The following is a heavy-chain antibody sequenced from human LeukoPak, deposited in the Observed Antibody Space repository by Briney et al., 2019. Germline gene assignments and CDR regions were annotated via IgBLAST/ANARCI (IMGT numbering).Heavy chain of an antibody. Sequence: PGGSLRLSCAASGFTFSSYWMHWVRQAPGKGLLWVSRINSDGSSTTYADPVKGRFTISRDNAKNTLYLQMNSLRAEDTAVYYCARDSGNYWVYWGQGTLVTVSS. D-gene: IGHD1-26*01. CDR1: GFTFSSYW. CDR2: INSDGSST. J-gene: IGHJ4*02. CDR3: ARDSGNYWVY. V-gene: IGHV3-74*01.